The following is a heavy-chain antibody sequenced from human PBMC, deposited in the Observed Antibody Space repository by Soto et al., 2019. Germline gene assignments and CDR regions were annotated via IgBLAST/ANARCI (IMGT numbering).Heavy chain of an antibody. CDR2: IIPILGIA. V-gene: IGHV1-69*02. CDR3: ASDVDTAMVSGY. Sequence: QVQLVQSGAEVKKPGSSVKVSCKASGGTFSSYTISWVRQAPGQGLEWMGRIIPILGIANYAQKFQGRVTITADKSTSTAYMELSSPRSEDTAVYYCASDVDTAMVSGYWGQGTLVTVSS. D-gene: IGHD5-18*01. J-gene: IGHJ4*02. CDR1: GGTFSSYT.